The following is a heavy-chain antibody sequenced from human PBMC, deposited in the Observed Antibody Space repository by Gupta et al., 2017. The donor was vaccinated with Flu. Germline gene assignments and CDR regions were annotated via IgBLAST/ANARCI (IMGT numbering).Heavy chain of an antibody. Sequence: EVQLVQSGAEVKKPGESLKIPCKGSGYSFNTYWIGWERQMPGRGLEWMGIIHPSDSETRYIPSFQDQVIISVDKSTNTAYLQWSSLEASDSAIYYCARGTFYYYFDCWGQGTLGTVSS. V-gene: IGHV5-51*01. CDR2: IHPSDSET. CDR3: ARGTFYYYFDC. D-gene: IGHD1-26*01. CDR1: GYSFNTYW. J-gene: IGHJ4*02.